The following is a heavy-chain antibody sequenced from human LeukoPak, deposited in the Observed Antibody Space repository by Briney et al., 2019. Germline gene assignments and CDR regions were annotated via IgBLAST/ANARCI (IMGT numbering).Heavy chain of an antibody. CDR3: ARDTIAAPGDIDY. J-gene: IGHJ4*02. CDR1: GFTFSSYL. Sequence: GGSLRLSCAASGFTFSSYLMHWVRQAPGKGLVWVSLINNDESTTTYADSVKGRFTISRDNAKNTLYLQMNSLRAEDTAVYYCARDTIAAPGDIDYWGQGTLVTVSS. CDR2: INNDESTT. V-gene: IGHV3-74*01. D-gene: IGHD6-13*01.